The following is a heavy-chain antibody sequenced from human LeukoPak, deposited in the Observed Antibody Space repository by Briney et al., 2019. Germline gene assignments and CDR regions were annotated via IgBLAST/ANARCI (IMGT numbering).Heavy chain of an antibody. CDR3: AKDIGPRIAVAGTAIDY. V-gene: IGHV3-30*18. D-gene: IGHD6-19*01. CDR2: ISYDGSNK. J-gene: IGHJ4*02. CDR1: GFTFSRYG. Sequence: GGSLRLSCAASGFTFSRYGMHWVRQAPGKGLEWVAVISYDGSNKYYADSVKGRFTISRDNSKNTLYLQMNSLRAEDTAVYYCAKDIGPRIAVAGTAIDYWGQGTLVTVSS.